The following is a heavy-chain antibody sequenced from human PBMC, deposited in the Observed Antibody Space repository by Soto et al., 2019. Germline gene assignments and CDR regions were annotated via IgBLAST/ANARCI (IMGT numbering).Heavy chain of an antibody. Sequence: QVQLVESGGGVVQPGRSLRLSCAASGFTFSSYGMHWVRQAPGKGLEWVAVIWYDGSNKYYADSVKGRFTSSRDNSKNTLYLQMNSLRAEDTAVYYWARGDIPAWGQGTMVTVSS. CDR3: ARGDIPA. D-gene: IGHD2-21*02. V-gene: IGHV3-33*01. CDR1: GFTFSSYG. CDR2: IWYDGSNK. J-gene: IGHJ3*01.